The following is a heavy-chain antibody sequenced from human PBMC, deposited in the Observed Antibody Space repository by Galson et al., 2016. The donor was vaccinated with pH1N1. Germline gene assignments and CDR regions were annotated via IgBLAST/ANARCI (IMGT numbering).Heavy chain of an antibody. V-gene: IGHV1-18*01. Sequence: QSGAEVKKPGASVKVSCKASGYTFTSNGISWVRQAPGQGLEWMGWINVDTGNTVHAQKLQDRVTMTTDTSTKTAHMELRSLKSDDTAVYYCARAGNCDGDRCYGNGLDVWGQGTTVTVSS. CDR1: GYTFTSNG. CDR3: ARAGNCDGDRCYGNGLDV. CDR2: INVDTGNT. D-gene: IGHD2-21*01. J-gene: IGHJ6*02.